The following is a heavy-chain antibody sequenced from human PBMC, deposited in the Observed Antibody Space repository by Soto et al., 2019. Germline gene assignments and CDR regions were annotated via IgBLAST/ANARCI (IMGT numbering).Heavy chain of an antibody. J-gene: IGHJ4*02. D-gene: IGHD6-19*01. Sequence: PSETLSLTCTVSGGSISSGVYYWSWIRQPPGKGLEWIGYIYYSGSTYYNPSLKSRVTISVDTSKNQFSLKLSSVTAADTAVYYCASHVNLPLAGTCSDSRGRGTRVTVSS. CDR2: IYYSGST. V-gene: IGHV4-30-4*01. CDR1: GGSISSGVYY. CDR3: ASHVNLPLAGTCSDS.